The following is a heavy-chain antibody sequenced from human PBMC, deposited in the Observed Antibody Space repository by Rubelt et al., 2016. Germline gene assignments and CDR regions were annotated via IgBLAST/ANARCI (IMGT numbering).Heavy chain of an antibody. J-gene: IGHJ6*02. V-gene: IGHV4-39*07. CDR3: ARPQSSSWSYYYYGMDV. D-gene: IGHD3-3*01. Sequence: RRVTISVDTSKNQFSLKLSSVTAADTAVYYCARPQSSSWSYYYYGMDVWGQGTTVTVSS.